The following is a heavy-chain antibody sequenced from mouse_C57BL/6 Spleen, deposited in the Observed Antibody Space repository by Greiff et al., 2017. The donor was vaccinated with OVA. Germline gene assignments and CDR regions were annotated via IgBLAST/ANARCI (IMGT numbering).Heavy chain of an antibody. CDR1: GYTFTSYW. J-gene: IGHJ1*03. CDR3: TRFTTVVEGWYFDV. V-gene: IGHV1-5*01. D-gene: IGHD1-1*01. Sequence: VQLQQSGTVLARPGASVKMSCKTSGYTFTSYWMHWVKQRPGQGLEWIGAIYPGNSDTSYNQKFKGKAKLTAVTSASTAYMELSSLTNEDSAVYYCTRFTTVVEGWYFDVWGTGTTVTVSS. CDR2: IYPGNSDT.